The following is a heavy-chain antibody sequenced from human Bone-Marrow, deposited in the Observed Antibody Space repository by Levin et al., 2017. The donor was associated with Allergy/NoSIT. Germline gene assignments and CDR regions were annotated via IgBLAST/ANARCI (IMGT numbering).Heavy chain of an antibody. Sequence: GGSLRLSCAGFGFTFSSHAIHWVRQAPGKGLEWVAVISSDGTEKYYTDSVKGRFTISRDNSKKTLYLQMNSLRAEDTAVYYCARDSNSLDYFQHWGQGTLVTVSS. CDR1: GFTFSSHA. CDR2: ISSDGTEK. D-gene: IGHD6-13*01. J-gene: IGHJ1*01. V-gene: IGHV3-30*04. CDR3: ARDSNSLDYFQH.